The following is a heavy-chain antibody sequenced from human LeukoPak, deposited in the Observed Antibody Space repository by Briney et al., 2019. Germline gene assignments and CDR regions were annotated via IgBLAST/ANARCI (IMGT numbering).Heavy chain of an antibody. CDR3: ARDRYASFGDLLYLAY. V-gene: IGHV1-18*01. Sequence: GASVKVSCTASGYTFTSYGISRVRLAPGQGLEWMGWISAYNGNTNYAQKLQGRVTMTTDTSTRTAYMERSSLRSDDTAVYYCARDRYASFGDLLYLAYWGQGTLVTVSS. CDR1: GYTFTSYG. CDR2: ISAYNGNT. D-gene: IGHD3-10*01. J-gene: IGHJ4*02.